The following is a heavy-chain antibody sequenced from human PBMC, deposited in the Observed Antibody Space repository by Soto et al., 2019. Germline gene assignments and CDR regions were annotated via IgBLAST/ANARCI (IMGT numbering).Heavy chain of an antibody. CDR2: INPSGGST. CDR1: GYTFTSYY. J-gene: IGHJ4*02. Sequence: ASVKVSCKASGYTFTSYYMHWVRQAPGQGLEWMGIINPSGGSTSYAQKFQGRVTMTRDTSTSTVYMELSSLRSEDTAVYYCAVLYYYDSSGYYPFDYWGQGTRVTVSS. D-gene: IGHD3-22*01. V-gene: IGHV1-46*01. CDR3: AVLYYYDSSGYYPFDY.